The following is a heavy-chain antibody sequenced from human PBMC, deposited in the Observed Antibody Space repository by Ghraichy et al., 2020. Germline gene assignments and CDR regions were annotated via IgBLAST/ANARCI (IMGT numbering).Heavy chain of an antibody. CDR1: GYTFTSYG. J-gene: IGHJ3*02. CDR2: INAYNANT. CDR3: ARVRDTMFGVVEDAFDI. Sequence: ASVKVSCKASGYTFTSYGISWVRQAPGQGLEWMGWINAYNANTNYAQKLQDRVTMTTDTSTSTAYMELRSLRSDDTAVYYCARVRDTMFGVVEDAFDIWGQGTMVTVSS. D-gene: IGHD3-3*01. V-gene: IGHV1-18*04.